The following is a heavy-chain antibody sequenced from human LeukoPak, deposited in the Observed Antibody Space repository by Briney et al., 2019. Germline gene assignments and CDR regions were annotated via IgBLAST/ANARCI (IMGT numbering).Heavy chain of an antibody. CDR2: IYPSRST. Sequence: SETLSLTCTVSGGPISSHYWSWIRQPPGKGLERIGYIYPSRSTNYNPSLKSRVTISVDTSKNQFSLKLSSVTAAATTLYYCARHARGSGPTAGYYMDGWGKGTTVTVSS. J-gene: IGHJ6*03. D-gene: IGHD2-15*01. V-gene: IGHV4-4*09. CDR3: ARHARGSGPTAGYYMDG. CDR1: GGPISSHY.